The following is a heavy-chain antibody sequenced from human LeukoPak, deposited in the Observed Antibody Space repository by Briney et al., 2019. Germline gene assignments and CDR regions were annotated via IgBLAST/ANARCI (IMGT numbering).Heavy chain of an antibody. CDR2: ISGSGGST. J-gene: IGHJ3*02. D-gene: IGHD3-22*01. CDR1: GFTFSSYA. CDR3: ARDRGYYYDSSGYYFGRLNAFDI. V-gene: IGHV3-23*01. Sequence: GGSLRLSCAASGFTFSSYAMSWVRQAPGKGLEWVSAISGSGGSTYYADSVKGRFTISRDNSKNTLYLQMNSLRAEDTAVYYCARDRGYYYDSSGYYFGRLNAFDIWGQGTMVTVSS.